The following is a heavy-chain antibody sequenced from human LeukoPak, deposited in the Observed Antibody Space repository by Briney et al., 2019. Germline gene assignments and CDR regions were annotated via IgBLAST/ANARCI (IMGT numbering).Heavy chain of an antibody. CDR2: INHSGST. V-gene: IGHV4-34*01. CDR1: GGSFSSYY. J-gene: IGHJ4*02. Sequence: PSETLSLTCAVYGGSFSSYYWSWIRQPPGKGLEWIGEINHSGSTNYNPSLKSRVTISLDTSKNQFSLKLSSVTAADTAVYYCARDQGMGNIDYWGQGTLVTVSS. D-gene: IGHD1/OR15-1a*01. CDR3: ARDQGMGNIDY.